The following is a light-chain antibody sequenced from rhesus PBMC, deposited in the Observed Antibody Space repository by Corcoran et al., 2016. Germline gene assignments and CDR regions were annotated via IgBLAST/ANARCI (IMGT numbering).Light chain of an antibody. Sequence: DIQMTQSPSSLSASVGDRVTISCRTSQGISSYLNWYQQKPGKAPKLLIYYANRLERWVPSRFSGSGSVTEYPLTTRSLQPEDFATYYSQQYNTLLLTFGGGTKVELK. CDR2: YAN. CDR3: QQYNTLLLT. CDR1: QGISSY. J-gene: IGKJ4*01. V-gene: IGKV1-32*01.